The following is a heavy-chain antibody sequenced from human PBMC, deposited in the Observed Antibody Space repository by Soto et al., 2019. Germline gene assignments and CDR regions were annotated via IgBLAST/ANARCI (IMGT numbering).Heavy chain of an antibody. CDR3: AREARGLDY. V-gene: IGHV4-30-2*01. CDR1: GGSISSGAYS. Sequence: QLQLQESGSGLVKPSQTLSLTCAVSGGSISSGAYSWSWIRQPPGKGLEWIGYIYHSGITYYNPSIKSRLTISVDRSKNQFSLKLSSVTAADTAVYYCAREARGLDYWGQGTLVTVSS. CDR2: IYHSGIT. J-gene: IGHJ4*02.